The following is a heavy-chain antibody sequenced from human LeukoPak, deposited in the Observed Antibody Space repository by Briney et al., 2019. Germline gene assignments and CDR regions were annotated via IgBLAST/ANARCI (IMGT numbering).Heavy chain of an antibody. CDR2: IKTDGSFS. CDR3: VKDRTTVTLFDY. V-gene: IGHV3-74*01. Sequence: GGSLGLSCAASGFTFNSYWMHWVRQAPGKGLVWVSRIKTDGSFSDYADAVKGRFTISRDNAKNTLYLQMNSLRAEDSAVYYCVKDRTTVTLFDYWGQGALVTVSS. J-gene: IGHJ4*02. D-gene: IGHD4-17*01. CDR1: GFTFNSYW.